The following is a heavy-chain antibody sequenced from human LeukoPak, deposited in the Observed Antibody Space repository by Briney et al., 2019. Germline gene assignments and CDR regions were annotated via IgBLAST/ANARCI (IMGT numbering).Heavy chain of an antibody. D-gene: IGHD3-3*01. CDR2: INHSGST. CDR1: GGSFSGYY. V-gene: IGHV4-34*01. J-gene: IGHJ4*02. CDR3: ARTFPTIFGVVIMYFDY. Sequence: SSETLSLTCAVYGGSFSGYYWSWIRQPPGRGLEWIGEINHSGSTNYNPSLKSRVTISVDTSKNQFSLKLSSVTAADTAVYYCARTFPTIFGVVIMYFDYWGQGTLVTVSS.